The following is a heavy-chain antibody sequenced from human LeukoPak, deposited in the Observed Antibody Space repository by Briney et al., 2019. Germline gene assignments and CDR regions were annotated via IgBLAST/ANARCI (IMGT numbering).Heavy chain of an antibody. Sequence: GASVEVSCKASGYTFTSYGISWVRQAPGLGLEWMGWISAYNGNTNYAQKLQGRVTMTTDTSTSTAYMELRSLRSDDTAVYYCARGITLDEREYFQHWGQGTLVTVSS. CDR1: GYTFTSYG. CDR2: ISAYNGNT. D-gene: IGHD3-10*01. J-gene: IGHJ1*01. CDR3: ARGITLDEREYFQH. V-gene: IGHV1-18*01.